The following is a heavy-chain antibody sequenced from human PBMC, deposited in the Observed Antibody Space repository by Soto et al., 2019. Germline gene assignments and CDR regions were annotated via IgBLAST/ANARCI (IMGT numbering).Heavy chain of an antibody. CDR3: ARDHLRGYSYGDFDY. CDR1: GFTFSSYA. V-gene: IGHV3-30-3*01. J-gene: IGHJ4*02. CDR2: ISYDGSNK. Sequence: QVQLVESGGGVVQPGRSLRLSCAASGFTFSSYAMHWVRQAPGKGLEWVAVISYDGSNKYYVDSVKGRFTISRDNSKNTLYLQMNSLRAEDTAVYYCARDHLRGYSYGDFDYWGQGTLVTVSS. D-gene: IGHD5-18*01.